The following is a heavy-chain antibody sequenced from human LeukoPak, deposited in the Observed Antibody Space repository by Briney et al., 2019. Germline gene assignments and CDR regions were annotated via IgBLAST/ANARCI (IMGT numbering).Heavy chain of an antibody. CDR1: GGTFSSYA. CDR3: TRGARGDAFYI. J-gene: IGHJ3*02. D-gene: IGHD1-26*01. CDR2: IIPMFGTT. V-gene: IGHV1-69*06. Sequence: SVKVSCKASGGTFSSYAFNWVRQAPGQGLEWMGGIIPMFGTTDYAQRFQGRVTISADKSTSTAFMELISLRSEDTAVYYCTRGARGDAFYIWGQGTMVTVSS.